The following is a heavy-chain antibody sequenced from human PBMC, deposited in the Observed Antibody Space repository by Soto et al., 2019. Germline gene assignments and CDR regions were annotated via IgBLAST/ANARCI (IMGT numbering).Heavy chain of an antibody. CDR2: IYYSGST. V-gene: IGHV4-61*05. CDR3: ARAPAPLYSRSWYFFDY. J-gene: IGHJ4*02. D-gene: IGHD6-13*01. CDR1: GGSISSSSYY. Sequence: SETLSLTCTVSGGSISSSSYYWGWIRQPPGKGLEWIGYIYYSGSTNYNPSLKSRVTISVDTSKNQFSLKLSSVTAADTAVYYCARAPAPLYSRSWYFFDYWGQGTLVTVSS.